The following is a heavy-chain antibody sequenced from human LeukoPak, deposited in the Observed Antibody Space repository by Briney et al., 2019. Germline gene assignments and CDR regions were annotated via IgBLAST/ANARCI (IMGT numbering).Heavy chain of an antibody. D-gene: IGHD3-22*01. CDR2: INPNSGGT. V-gene: IGHV1-2*02. CDR3: ARSLRGSGYYFDAFDI. CDR1: GYTFTGYY. Sequence: GASVKVSCKASGYTFTGYYMHWVRQAPGQGLEGMGWINPNSGGTNYAQKFQGRVTMTRDTSISTAYMELSRLRSDDTAVYYCARSLRGSGYYFDAFDIWGQGTMVTVSS. J-gene: IGHJ3*02.